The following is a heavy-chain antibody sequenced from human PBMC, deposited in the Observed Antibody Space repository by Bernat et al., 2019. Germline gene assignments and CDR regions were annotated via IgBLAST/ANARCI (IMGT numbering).Heavy chain of an antibody. CDR3: AKYRPYSSGWGGYYFDY. V-gene: IGHV3-23*01. CDR2: ISGSGGRT. Sequence: EVQLLESGGGLVQPGGSLRLSCAASGFTFSSYAMSWVRQALGKGLEWVLAISGSGGRTYYADSVKGRFTISRDNTKNTLYLQMSSLRAEDTAVYYCAKYRPYSSGWGGYYFDYWGQGTLVTVSS. D-gene: IGHD6-19*01. CDR1: GFTFSSYA. J-gene: IGHJ4*02.